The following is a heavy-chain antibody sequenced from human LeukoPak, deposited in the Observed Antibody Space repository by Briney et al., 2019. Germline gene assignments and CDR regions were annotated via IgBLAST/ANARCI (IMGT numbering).Heavy chain of an antibody. V-gene: IGHV1-69*04. CDR3: ARDRTKDSSGYYYVD. CDR1: GGTFSSYA. Sequence: SVKVSCKASGGTFSSYAISWVRQAPGQGLEWMGRIIPILGIANYAQKFQGRVTITADKSTSTAYMELSSLRSEDTAVYYCARDRTKDSSGYYYVDWGQGTLVTVSS. CDR2: IIPILGIA. D-gene: IGHD3-22*01. J-gene: IGHJ4*02.